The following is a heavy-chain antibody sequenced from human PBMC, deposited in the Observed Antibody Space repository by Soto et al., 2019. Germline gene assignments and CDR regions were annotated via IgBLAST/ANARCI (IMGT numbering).Heavy chain of an antibody. CDR2: IKFDGSST. CDR3: ARGAKNIYAMDV. J-gene: IGHJ6*02. V-gene: IGHV3-74*01. Sequence: EVQLVESGGGLVQPGGSLRLSCAATGSAFSTYWMHWVRQAPGKGLLWVARIKFDGSSTYSADSVKGRFTISRDDAKNTLYLQMNGLRVDDTAVYYCARGAKNIYAMDVWGQGTTVTVSS. CDR1: GSAFSTYW.